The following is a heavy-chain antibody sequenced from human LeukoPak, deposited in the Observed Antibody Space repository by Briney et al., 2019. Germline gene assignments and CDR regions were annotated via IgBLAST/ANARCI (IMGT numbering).Heavy chain of an antibody. CDR1: GFTFSDYY. J-gene: IGHJ6*03. CDR2: ISSSGSTI. CDR3: ASPHYYYYYMDV. V-gene: IGHV3-11*01. Sequence: GGSLRLSCAASGFTFSDYYMSWIRQAPGKGLEWVSYISSSGSTIYYADSVKGRFTISRDNAKNSLYLQMNSLGAEDTAVYYCASPHYYYYYMDVWGKGTTVTVSS.